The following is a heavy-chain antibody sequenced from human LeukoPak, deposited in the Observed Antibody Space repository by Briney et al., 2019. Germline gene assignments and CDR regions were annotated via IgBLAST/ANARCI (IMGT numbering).Heavy chain of an antibody. J-gene: IGHJ5*02. V-gene: IGHV4-38-2*02. CDR1: GYSISSGYY. CDR3: ARRRGRGFDP. D-gene: IGHD1-26*01. Sequence: SETLSLTCTVSGYSISSGYYWGWIRQPPGKGLEWIGSIYYSGSTYYNPSLKSRVTISVDTSKNQFSLKLSSVTAAGTAVYYCARRRGRGFDPWGQGTLVTVSS. CDR2: IYYSGST.